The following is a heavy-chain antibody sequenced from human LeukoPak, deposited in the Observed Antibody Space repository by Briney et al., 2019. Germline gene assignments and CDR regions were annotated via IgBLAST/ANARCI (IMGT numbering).Heavy chain of an antibody. Sequence: SETLSLTCTVSGGSISSSSYYWGWIRQPPGKGLEWIGSIYYSGSTYYNPSLKSRVTISVDTSKNQFSLKLSSVTAADTAVYYCARDLGSHRRYSSGYDAFDIWGQGTMVTVSS. V-gene: IGHV4-39*07. D-gene: IGHD6-19*01. CDR2: IYYSGST. J-gene: IGHJ3*02. CDR1: GGSISSSSYY. CDR3: ARDLGSHRRYSSGYDAFDI.